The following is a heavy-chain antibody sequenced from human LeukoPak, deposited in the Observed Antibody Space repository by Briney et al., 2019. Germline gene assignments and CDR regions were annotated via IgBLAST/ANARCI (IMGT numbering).Heavy chain of an antibody. CDR1: GYTFTCYG. J-gene: IGHJ1*01. CDR2: ISAYNGNT. CDR3: ARGPQTYSSGWLAQH. V-gene: IGHV1-18*01. Sequence: ASVKVSCKASGYTFTCYGISWVRQAPGQGLEWMGWISAYNGNTNYAQKLQGRVTMTTDTSTSTAYMELRSLRSDDTAVYYCARGPQTYSSGWLAQHWGQGTLVTVSS. D-gene: IGHD6-19*01.